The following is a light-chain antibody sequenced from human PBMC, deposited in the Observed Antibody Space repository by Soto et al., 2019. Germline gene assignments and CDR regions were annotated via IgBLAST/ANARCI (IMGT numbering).Light chain of an antibody. CDR3: QQYYSDWT. CDR1: QSISYN. CDR2: SAS. V-gene: IGKV3-15*01. Sequence: EIVMTQSPATLSVSPGERATLSFRASQSISYNLAWYQQKPGQAPRVLIYSASTRATGIPARFSGSGSGTEFTLTISSLQSEDFATYYCQQYYSDWTFGQGTKVDIK. J-gene: IGKJ1*01.